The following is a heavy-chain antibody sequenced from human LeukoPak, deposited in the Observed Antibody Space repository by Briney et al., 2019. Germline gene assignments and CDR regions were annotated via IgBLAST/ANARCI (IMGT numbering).Heavy chain of an antibody. D-gene: IGHD6-13*01. Sequence: SQTLSLTCAISGDSVFSNSAAWNWIRQSPSRGLEWLGRTYYRSKWYYDYAVSVKSRITINPDTSKNQFSLKLSSVTAADTAVYYCARHIGPDWRQLVRGGVYYFDYWGQGTLVTVSS. J-gene: IGHJ4*02. V-gene: IGHV6-1*01. CDR2: TYYRSKWYY. CDR1: GDSVFSNSAA. CDR3: ARHIGPDWRQLVRGGVYYFDY.